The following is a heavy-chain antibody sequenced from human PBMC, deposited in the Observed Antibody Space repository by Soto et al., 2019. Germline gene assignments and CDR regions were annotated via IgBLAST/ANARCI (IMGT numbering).Heavy chain of an antibody. D-gene: IGHD6-19*01. J-gene: IGHJ4*02. CDR3: AREAYSSGWHVYYFDY. CDR2: ISAYNGNT. CDR1: GYTFTSYG. Sequence: GASVKVSCKASGYTFTSYGISWVRQAPGQGLEWMGWISAYNGNTNYAQKLQGRVTMTTDTSTSTAYMELRSLRSDDTAVYYCAREAYSSGWHVYYFDYWGQGTLVTVSS. V-gene: IGHV1-18*01.